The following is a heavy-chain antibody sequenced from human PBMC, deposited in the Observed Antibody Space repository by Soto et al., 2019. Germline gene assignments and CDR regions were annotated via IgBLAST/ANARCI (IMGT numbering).Heavy chain of an antibody. D-gene: IGHD1-1*01. CDR3: ARCRYARPTPRPSDAFDI. CDR2: IIPILGIA. V-gene: IGHV1-69*02. CDR1: GGTFSSYT. J-gene: IGHJ3*02. Sequence: QVQLVQSGAEVKKPGSSVKVSCKASGGTFSSYTISWVRQAPGQGLEWMGRIIPILGIANYAQKFQGRVTITADKSTSTAYMELSSLRSEDTAVYYCARCRYARPTPRPSDAFDIWGQGTMVTVSS.